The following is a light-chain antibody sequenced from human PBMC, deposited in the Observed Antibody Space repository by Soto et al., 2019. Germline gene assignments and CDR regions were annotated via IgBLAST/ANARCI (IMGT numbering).Light chain of an antibody. Sequence: QSVLTQPASVSGSPGQSITISCTGTSSDVGGYNYVSWYQQHPGKAPKLMIYEVSNRPSGVSNRFSGSKSGNTASLTISGLQAEDEADYYCSSYTSSGTRVFGGGTKVTVL. CDR1: SSDVGGYNY. CDR3: SSYTSSGTRV. CDR2: EVS. J-gene: IGLJ3*02. V-gene: IGLV2-14*01.